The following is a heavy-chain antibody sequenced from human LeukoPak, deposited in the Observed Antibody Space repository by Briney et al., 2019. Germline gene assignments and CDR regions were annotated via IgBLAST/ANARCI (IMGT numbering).Heavy chain of an antibody. Sequence: SVKVSCKASGGTFSSYAISWVRQAPGQGLEWMGGIIPIFGTANYAQKFQGRVTITADESTSTAYMELSSLRSEDTAVYYCARTDYGSGSYHLADYWGQGTLVTVSS. CDR3: ARTDYGSGSYHLADY. CDR1: GGTFSSYA. J-gene: IGHJ4*02. D-gene: IGHD3-10*01. CDR2: IIPIFGTA. V-gene: IGHV1-69*13.